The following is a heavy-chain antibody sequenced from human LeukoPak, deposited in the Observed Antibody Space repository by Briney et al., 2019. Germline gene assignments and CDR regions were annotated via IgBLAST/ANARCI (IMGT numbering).Heavy chain of an antibody. J-gene: IGHJ4*02. V-gene: IGHV1-69*01. CDR3: ARVGYYSSGYCYY. D-gene: IGHD3-22*01. CDR2: IIPIFGTA. CDR1: GGTFSSYA. Sequence: SVKVSCKASGGTFSSYAISWVREAPGQGLEWVGGIIPIFGTANYAQKFQGRVTITADESTSTAYMELSSLRSEDTAVYYCARVGYYSSGYCYYWGQGTLVTVSS.